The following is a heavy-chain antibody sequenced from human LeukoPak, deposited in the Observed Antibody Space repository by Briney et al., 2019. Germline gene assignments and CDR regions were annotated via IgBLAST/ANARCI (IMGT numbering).Heavy chain of an antibody. D-gene: IGHD6-13*01. V-gene: IGHV1-2*02. J-gene: IGHJ4*02. Sequence: GASVKVSCKASGYTFTGYYMHWVRQAPGQGLEWMGWINPNSGGTNYAQKFQGRVTMTRDTSISTAYMELSRLRSDDTAVYYCAREPRQSSSWYWGCDYWGQGTLVTVSS. CDR1: GYTFTGYY. CDR2: INPNSGGT. CDR3: AREPRQSSSWYWGCDY.